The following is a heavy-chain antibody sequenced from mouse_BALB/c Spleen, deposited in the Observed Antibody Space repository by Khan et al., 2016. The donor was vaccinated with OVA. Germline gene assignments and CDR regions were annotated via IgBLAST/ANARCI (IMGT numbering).Heavy chain of an antibody. CDR3: AKLGVDNTYAMEY. D-gene: IGHD1-3*01. Sequence: VQLQESGPGLVAPSQSLSITCTVSGFSLTSYGVNWVRQPLGKGLEWLGVTWGDGSTYYLSALISKPSIVNENSRGQVILKLNSLQTDGRARYCCAKLGVDNTYAMEYWNQGTS. CDR2: TWGDGST. V-gene: IGHV2-3*01. CDR1: GFSLTSYG. J-gene: IGHJ4*01.